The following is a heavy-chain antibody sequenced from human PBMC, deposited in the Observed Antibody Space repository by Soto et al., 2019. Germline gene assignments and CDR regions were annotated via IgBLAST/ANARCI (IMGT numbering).Heavy chain of an antibody. V-gene: IGHV1-3*04. D-gene: IGHD2-21*02. Sequence: QVQLVQSGAEVKEPGASVKVSCKASGHTFTNYPMHWVRQAPGQGPEWLGWISTGNGNTKWSQKFQGRVTITWDTSATTTYIELSSLRSEDTAVYYCASGHCSGDCYSDYWGQGTLVTVSS. CDR2: ISTGNGNT. CDR1: GHTFTNYP. CDR3: ASGHCSGDCYSDY. J-gene: IGHJ4*02.